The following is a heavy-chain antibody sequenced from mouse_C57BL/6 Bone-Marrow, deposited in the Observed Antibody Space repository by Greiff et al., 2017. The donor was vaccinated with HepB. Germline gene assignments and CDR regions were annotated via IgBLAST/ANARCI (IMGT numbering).Heavy chain of an antibody. CDR2: IHPNSGST. CDR1: GHTFTSYW. Sequence: VQLQQPGAELVKPGASVKLSCKASGHTFTSYWMHWVKQRPGQGLEWIGMIHPNSGSTNYNEKFKSKATLTVDKSSSTAYMQLSSLTSEDSAVYYCARAPSGTGYFDYWGQGTTLTVSS. CDR3: ARAPSGTGYFDY. D-gene: IGHD4-1*01. V-gene: IGHV1-64*01. J-gene: IGHJ2*01.